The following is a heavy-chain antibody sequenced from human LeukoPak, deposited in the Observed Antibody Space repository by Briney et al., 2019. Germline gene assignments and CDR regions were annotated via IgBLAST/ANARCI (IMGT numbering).Heavy chain of an antibody. Sequence: SGPTLVKPTDILTLTCTFSGFSFTTSGVAVGWVRQPPGEALQWLPLIYWDDDKRYTPSLESGLTITKDTSNKQVVLTTINMDPADTATYYCTHSGVWFGEPSFDYWGKGTPVTVSS. CDR1: GFSFTTSGVA. V-gene: IGHV2-5*02. D-gene: IGHD3-10*01. CDR3: THSGVWFGEPSFDY. J-gene: IGHJ4*02. CDR2: IYWDDDK.